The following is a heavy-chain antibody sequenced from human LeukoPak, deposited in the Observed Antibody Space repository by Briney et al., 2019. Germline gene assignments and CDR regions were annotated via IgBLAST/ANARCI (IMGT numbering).Heavy chain of an antibody. V-gene: IGHV3-7*01. Sequence: PGGSLRLSCTASGFTFSRYWMIWVRQAPGKGLEWVANIKRDGSEKYYVDSVKGRFTISRDNAKNSLSLQMNGLRVEDTAVYYCARDASYYDSSGYYDAFDIWGQGTMVTVSS. CDR1: GFTFSRYW. D-gene: IGHD3-22*01. CDR3: ARDASYYDSSGYYDAFDI. J-gene: IGHJ3*02. CDR2: IKRDGSEK.